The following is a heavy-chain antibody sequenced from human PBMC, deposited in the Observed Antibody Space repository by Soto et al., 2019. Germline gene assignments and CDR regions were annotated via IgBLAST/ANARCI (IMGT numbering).Heavy chain of an antibody. CDR1: GYTFTGYY. V-gene: IGHV1-2*02. Sequence: ASVKVSCKASGYTFTGYYMRWVRQAPGQGLEWMGWINPNSGGTNYAQKFQGRVTMTRDTSISTAYMELSRLRSDDTAVYYCARGGLGIFRYYYYGMDVWGQGTTVTVSS. J-gene: IGHJ6*02. CDR2: INPNSGGT. D-gene: IGHD2-15*01. CDR3: ARGGLGIFRYYYYGMDV.